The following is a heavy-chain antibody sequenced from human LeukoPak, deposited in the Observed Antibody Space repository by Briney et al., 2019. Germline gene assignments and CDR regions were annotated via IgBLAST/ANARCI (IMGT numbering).Heavy chain of an antibody. J-gene: IGHJ5*02. Sequence: SGGSLRLSCAASGFTFSSYSMNWVRQAPGKGLEWVSAISGSGGSTYYADSVKGRFTISRDNSKNTLYLQMNSLRAEDTAVYYCAKDTLLRLGELSPFDPWGQGTLVTVSS. CDR2: ISGSGGST. D-gene: IGHD3-16*02. CDR3: AKDTLLRLGELSPFDP. V-gene: IGHV3-23*01. CDR1: GFTFSSYS.